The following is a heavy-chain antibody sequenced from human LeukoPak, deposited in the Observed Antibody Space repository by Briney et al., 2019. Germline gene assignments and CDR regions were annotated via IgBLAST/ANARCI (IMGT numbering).Heavy chain of an antibody. D-gene: IGHD5-24*01. CDR1: GFTVSSHY. J-gene: IGHJ4*02. V-gene: IGHV3-66*01. CDR2: FYVGGST. CDR3: ARGDGYNYFDY. Sequence: PGGSLRLSCAASGFTVSSHYMSWVRQAPGKGLEWVSVFYVGGSTYYADSVKGRFTISRDHSKNTLYLQMGSLRAEDTAVYYCARGDGYNYFDYWGQGTLVTVSS.